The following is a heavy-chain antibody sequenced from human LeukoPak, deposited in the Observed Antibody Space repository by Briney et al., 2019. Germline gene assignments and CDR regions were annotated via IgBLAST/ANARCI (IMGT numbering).Heavy chain of an antibody. CDR2: IYYSGSA. J-gene: IGHJ6*02. D-gene: IGHD3-10*01. CDR3: ARHASVRGVIMDV. Sequence: PSETLSLTCTVSGGSIRSYYWSWIRQPPGKGLEWIGYIYYSGSANYNPSLKSRVTISVDTSKNQFSLKLSSVTAADTAVYYCARHASVRGVIMDVWGQGTTVTVSS. V-gene: IGHV4-59*08. CDR1: GGSIRSYY.